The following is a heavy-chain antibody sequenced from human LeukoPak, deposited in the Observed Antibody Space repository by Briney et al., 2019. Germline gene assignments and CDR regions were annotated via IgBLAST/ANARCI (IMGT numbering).Heavy chain of an antibody. D-gene: IGHD4-17*01. J-gene: IGHJ5*02. V-gene: IGHV4-30-4*02. CDR1: GGSISSGDYY. CDR3: ARENGDYIPNWFDP. CDR2: IYYSGST. Sequence: PSETLSLTCTVSGGSISSGDYYWSWIRQPPGKGLEWIGYIYYSGSTYYNPSLKSRVTISVDTSKNQFSLKLSSVTAADTAVYYCARENGDYIPNWFDPWGQGTLVTVSS.